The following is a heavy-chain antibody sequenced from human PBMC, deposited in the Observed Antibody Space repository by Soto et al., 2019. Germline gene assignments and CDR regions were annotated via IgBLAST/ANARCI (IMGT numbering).Heavy chain of an antibody. D-gene: IGHD4-17*01. J-gene: IGHJ4*02. CDR1: VFTSTSSA. Sequence: SVKVSCKASVFTSTSSAVQWVRQARGQRLEWIGWIVVGSGNTNYAQKFQERVTITRDMSTSTAYMELSSLRSEDTAVYYCAAAPADYGDYIGPGYFDSWGQGTLVTVSS. CDR3: AAAPADYGDYIGPGYFDS. V-gene: IGHV1-58*01. CDR2: IVVGSGNT.